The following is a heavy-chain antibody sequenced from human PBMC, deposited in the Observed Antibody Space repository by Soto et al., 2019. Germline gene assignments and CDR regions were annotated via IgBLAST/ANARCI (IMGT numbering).Heavy chain of an antibody. V-gene: IGHV4-61*01. D-gene: IGHD3-10*01. J-gene: IGHJ4*02. CDR1: GGSVSSGSYY. Sequence: SSETLSLTCTVSGGSVSSGSYYWSWIRQPPGKGLEWIGYIYYSGSTNYNPSLKSRVTISVDTSKNQFSLKLSSVTAADTAVYYCARARITTYYFDYWGQGTLVTVSS. CDR3: ARARITTYYFDY. CDR2: IYYSGST.